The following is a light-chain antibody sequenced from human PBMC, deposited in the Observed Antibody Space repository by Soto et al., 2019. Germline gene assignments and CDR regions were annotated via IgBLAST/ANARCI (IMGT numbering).Light chain of an antibody. V-gene: IGKV1-39*01. CDR3: QPSYSTPRT. Sequence: DIPMARSPSSLAASVRNSGTVTCRASQSISNYLNWYQQKPGKAPKLLIYAASSLQSGVPSRVSGSGSGADAILTIRSLQPEEAATNYGQPSYSTPRTFGQGTKVDIK. CDR1: QSISNY. J-gene: IGKJ1*01. CDR2: AAS.